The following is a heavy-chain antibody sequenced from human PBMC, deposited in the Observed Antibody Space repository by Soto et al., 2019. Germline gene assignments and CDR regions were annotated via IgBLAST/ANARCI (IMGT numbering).Heavy chain of an antibody. J-gene: IGHJ4*02. V-gene: IGHV3-23*01. CDR3: AKKVNSGPGSQYFDH. D-gene: IGHD3-10*01. CDR1: GFTFSSYS. Sequence: EVQLLESGGGLVQPGGSLRLSCAASGFTFSSYSMSWVRQAPGKGLEWVSGFRTGGDDGTTYYADSVKGRFTISRDNSKNTLFMQMNSLRAADTAIYYCAKKVNSGPGSQYFDHWGQGTLVTVSS. CDR2: FRTGGDDGTT.